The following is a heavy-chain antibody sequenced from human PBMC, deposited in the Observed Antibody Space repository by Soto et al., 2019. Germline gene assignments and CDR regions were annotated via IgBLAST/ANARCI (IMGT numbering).Heavy chain of an antibody. Sequence: GGSLRLSCAASGFAFSSYWMSWVRQAPGKGLEWVANIKQDGSVKYYVDSVKGRFTISRDNAKNSLYLQMNSLRAEDTAVYYCARDLYYDFWSGYSDYWGQGTLVTVSS. V-gene: IGHV3-7*01. CDR1: GFAFSSYW. D-gene: IGHD3-3*01. CDR3: ARDLYYDFWSGYSDY. CDR2: IKQDGSVK. J-gene: IGHJ4*02.